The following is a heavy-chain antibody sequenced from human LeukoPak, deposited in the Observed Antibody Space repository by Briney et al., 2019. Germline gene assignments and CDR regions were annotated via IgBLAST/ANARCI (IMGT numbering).Heavy chain of an antibody. CDR1: GFTFSSYA. D-gene: IGHD2-2*01. CDR2: ISYDGSNK. V-gene: IGHV3-30-3*01. Sequence: GGSLRLSCAASGFTFSSYAMHWVRQAPGKGLEWVAVISYDGSNKYYADSVKGRFTISRDNAKNSLYLQMNSLRAEDTAVYYCARENDGYQLLWRENWFDPWGQGTLVTVSS. CDR3: ARENDGYQLLWRENWFDP. J-gene: IGHJ5*02.